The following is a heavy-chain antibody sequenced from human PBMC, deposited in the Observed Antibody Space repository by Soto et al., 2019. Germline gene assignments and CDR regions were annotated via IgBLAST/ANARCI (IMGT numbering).Heavy chain of an antibody. CDR1: GFTFSSYG. CDR3: AKGYSSSWYYSGYCYGMDV. V-gene: IGHV3-30*18. D-gene: IGHD6-13*01. CDR2: ISYDGSNK. J-gene: IGHJ6*02. Sequence: GGSLRLSCAASGFTFSSYGMHWVRQAPGKGLEWVAVISYDGSNKYYADSVKGRFTISRDNSKNTLYLQMNSLRAEDTAVYYCAKGYSSSWYYSGYCYGMDVWGQGTTVTVSS.